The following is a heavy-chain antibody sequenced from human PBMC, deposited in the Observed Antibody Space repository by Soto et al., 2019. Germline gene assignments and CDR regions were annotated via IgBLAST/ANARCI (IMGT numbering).Heavy chain of an antibody. V-gene: IGHV3-15*07. Sequence: EVQLVESGGGLVKPGGSLRLSCAASGFTFSNAWMNWVRQAPGKGLEWVGRINSKTDGGTTDYAAPVKGRSTITRDDSRDTLYLQMYSLNTGGTAVYYCTGHDSSGYAPLPFDYSGEGTLVTVSS. CDR2: INSKTDGGTT. CDR3: TGHDSSGYAPLPFDY. CDR1: GFTFSNAW. J-gene: IGHJ4*02. D-gene: IGHD3-22*01.